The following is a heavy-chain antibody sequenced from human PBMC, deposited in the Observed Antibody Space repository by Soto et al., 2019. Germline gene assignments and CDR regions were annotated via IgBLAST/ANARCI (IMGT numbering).Heavy chain of an antibody. V-gene: IGHV3-30*18. Sequence: QVQLVESGGGVVQPGRSLRLSCAASGFTFRTYGMHWVRQAPGKGLEWLAVISNNGINKYYADSVKGRFTISRDNSSDTLFLQMNRLRGEDTAIYYCAKVIRADSTSSNFYYYTGLEVWGQGTTVTVSS. CDR1: GFTFRTYG. CDR2: ISNNGINK. CDR3: AKVIRADSTSSNFYYYTGLEV. J-gene: IGHJ6*02. D-gene: IGHD6-6*01.